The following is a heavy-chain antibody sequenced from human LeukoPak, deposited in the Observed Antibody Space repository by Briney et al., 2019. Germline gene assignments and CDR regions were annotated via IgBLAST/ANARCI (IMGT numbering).Heavy chain of an antibody. D-gene: IGHD1-1*01. CDR3: ARDIWNDGNYYMDV. CDR2: IWSGSTTG. V-gene: IGHV3-33*01. Sequence: GGSLRLSCAASGFIFSAHGMHWVRQAPGQGLEWVALIWSGSTTGLYADSVKGRFTDSRDTNTLYLQMNSLRAEDTAVYYCARDIWNDGNYYMDVWGKGTTVTVSS. CDR1: GFIFSAHG. J-gene: IGHJ6*03.